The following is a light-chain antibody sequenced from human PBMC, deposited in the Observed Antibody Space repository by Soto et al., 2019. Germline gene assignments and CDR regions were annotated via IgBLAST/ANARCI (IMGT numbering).Light chain of an antibody. J-gene: IGKJ4*01. CDR2: GAS. V-gene: IGKV3-20*01. CDR3: QQDGSSPPT. CDR1: QSVYKNF. Sequence: EIVLTQSPGTLSLSPGERATLSFRASQSVYKNFLAWYQQKPGQAPRLLINGASTRATGIPDRFSGSGSGTDFSLTIDRLEPEEFAVYFCQQDGSSPPTFGGGTKVAIK.